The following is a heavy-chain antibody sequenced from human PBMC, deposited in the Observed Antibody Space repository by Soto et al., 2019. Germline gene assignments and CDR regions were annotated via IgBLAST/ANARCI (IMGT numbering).Heavy chain of an antibody. V-gene: IGHV3-30*18. CDR2: IAYDGSHQ. CDR1: AFTFNIYG. Sequence: PGGSLRPSCAASAFTFNIYGMHWVRWAPDRGLEWVALIAYDGSHQSCADSVKGRFTISRDNSKNTLFLQMNSLRADDTAVNYCSKDQASGQGSFDSWGQGTLVTVSS. J-gene: IGHJ4*02. CDR3: SKDQASGQGSFDS.